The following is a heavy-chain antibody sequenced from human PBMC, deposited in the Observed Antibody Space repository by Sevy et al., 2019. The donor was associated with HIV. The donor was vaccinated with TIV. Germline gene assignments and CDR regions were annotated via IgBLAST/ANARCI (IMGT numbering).Heavy chain of an antibody. CDR3: ARWFSGYDLSPSGFDY. CDR1: GYTFTGYY. D-gene: IGHD5-12*01. J-gene: IGHJ4*02. Sequence: ASVKVSCKASGYTFTGYYMHWVRQTPGQGLEWVGWINTLSGGTNYAQKFQGRATMTRDTFISTAYMEVTRLRSDDTAVFYCARWFSGYDLSPSGFDYWGQGTLITVSS. V-gene: IGHV1-2*02. CDR2: INTLSGGT.